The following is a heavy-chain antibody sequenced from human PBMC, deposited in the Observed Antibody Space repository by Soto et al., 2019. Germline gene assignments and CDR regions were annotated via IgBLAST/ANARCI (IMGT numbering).Heavy chain of an antibody. J-gene: IGHJ3*02. Sequence: QVQMVQSGAEVKKPGSSVKVSCKASGGTFSSYSISWGRQAPGQGLEWMGAIIPNFGAADYAQKFQGSVSITADEPANTVYMELSSLRSEDTAIYYWVRLFMVRDSGDYEAFNIWAQGTMVTVPS. V-gene: IGHV1-69*01. CDR2: IIPNFGAA. CDR3: VRLFMVRDSGDYEAFNI. CDR1: GGTFSSYS. D-gene: IGHD4-17*01.